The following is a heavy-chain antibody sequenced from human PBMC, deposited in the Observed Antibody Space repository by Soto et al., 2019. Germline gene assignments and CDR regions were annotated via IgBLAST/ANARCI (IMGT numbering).Heavy chain of an antibody. CDR3: ARGGGGLGPAAVTQTRWFAL. D-gene: IGHD2-2*01. J-gene: IGHJ2*01. Sequence: QVQLVQSGAEVKKPGSSVKVSCKASGGTFSSYAISWVRQAPGQGLEWMGGIIPIFGTANYAQKFQGRVPIPADESTSTAYLELSSRSSEATAVYSCARGGGGLGPAAVTQTRWFALWGRGTQVTVSS. CDR2: IIPIFGTA. CDR1: GGTFSSYA. V-gene: IGHV1-69*12.